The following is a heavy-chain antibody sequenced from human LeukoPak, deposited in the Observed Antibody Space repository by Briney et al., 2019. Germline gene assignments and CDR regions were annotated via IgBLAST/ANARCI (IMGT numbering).Heavy chain of an antibody. J-gene: IGHJ4*02. D-gene: IGHD3-3*01. Sequence: GGSLRLSCAASGFTVSSNYMSWVRQAPGKGLEWVSVIYSGGSTYYADPMKGRFTISRDNSKNTLYLQMNSLRAEDTAVYYCARSGVVIARVDYWGQGTLVTVSS. CDR2: IYSGGST. V-gene: IGHV3-66*02. CDR1: GFTVSSNY. CDR3: ARSGVVIARVDY.